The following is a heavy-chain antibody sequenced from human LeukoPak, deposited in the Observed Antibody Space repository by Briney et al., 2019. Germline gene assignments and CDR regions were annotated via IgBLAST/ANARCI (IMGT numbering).Heavy chain of an antibody. V-gene: IGHV5-51*01. J-gene: IGHJ4*02. D-gene: IGHD3-3*01. CDR3: ARGDFWSVSNRYFDH. CDR2: IYPDDSDT. CDR1: GYTLANYW. Sequence: GESLKISCQFSGYTLANYWIGWVRQLPGKGLEWMGVIYPDDSDTGYSPSFQGQVTISVDKSIATAYVQWGSLKASDSAMYYCARGDFWSVSNRYFDHWGQGTQVTVSS.